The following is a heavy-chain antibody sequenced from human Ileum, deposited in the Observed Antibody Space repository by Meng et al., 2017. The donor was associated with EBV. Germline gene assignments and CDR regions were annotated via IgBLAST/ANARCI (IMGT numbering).Heavy chain of an antibody. CDR3: TRGIKNDF. V-gene: IGHV3-21*01. CDR1: GFTFSAYT. Sequence: GESGGGLVKPGGSLRLSCTASGFTFSAYTMNWVRQAPGKGLEWVSSISGSSTYLYYSETWKCRFTIARDNAKNSLYLQMPSLRAEDTSVYYCTRGIKNDFWGQGTLVTVSS. J-gene: IGHJ4*02. CDR2: ISGSSTYL. D-gene: IGHD2-21*01.